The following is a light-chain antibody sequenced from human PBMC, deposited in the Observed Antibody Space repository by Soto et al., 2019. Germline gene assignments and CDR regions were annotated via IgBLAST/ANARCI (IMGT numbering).Light chain of an antibody. V-gene: IGLV2-8*01. J-gene: IGLJ1*01. CDR2: EVS. Sequence: QSVLTQPPSASGSPGQSVTISCTGTSSDVGGYNYVSWYQQHPGKAPKLMIYEVSKRPSGVPDRFSGSKSGNTASLTVSGLQAEDEAHYYCGSYAGSNNFSVFGTGTNVTVL. CDR3: GSYAGSNNFSV. CDR1: SSDVGGYNY.